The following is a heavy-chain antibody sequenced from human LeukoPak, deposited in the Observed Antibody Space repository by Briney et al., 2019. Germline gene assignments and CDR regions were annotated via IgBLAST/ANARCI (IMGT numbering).Heavy chain of an antibody. Sequence: AGGSLRLSCAASGFTFSSYWMNWVRQAPGKGLEWVSYISSSGDTKYYADSVKGRFTIPRDNAKHSVYLQMNSLRAEDTAVYYCARDEDGYSYGYAHWGQGTLVTVSS. CDR1: GFTFSSYW. CDR2: ISSSGDTK. CDR3: ARDEDGYSYGYAH. J-gene: IGHJ4*02. D-gene: IGHD5-18*01. V-gene: IGHV3-48*04.